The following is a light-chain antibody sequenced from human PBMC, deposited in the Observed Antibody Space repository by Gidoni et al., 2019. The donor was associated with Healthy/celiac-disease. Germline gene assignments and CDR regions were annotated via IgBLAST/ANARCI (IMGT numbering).Light chain of an antibody. CDR1: KLGDKY. J-gene: IGLJ1*01. CDR3: QAWDSSTGV. CDR2: QDS. Sequence: SYELTQPPPVSVSPGQTASITCSGDKLGDKYACWYQQKPGQSPGLVIYQDSKRPSGIPERFSGSNSGNTATLTISGTQAMDEADYYCQAWDSSTGVFGTGTKVTVL. V-gene: IGLV3-1*01.